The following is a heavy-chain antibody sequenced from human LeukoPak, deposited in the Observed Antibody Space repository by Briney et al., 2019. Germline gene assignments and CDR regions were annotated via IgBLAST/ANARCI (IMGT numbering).Heavy chain of an antibody. V-gene: IGHV4-39*01. D-gene: IGHD6-19*01. CDR3: ARHVSDWRLVFDY. CDR2: ISNSGST. CDR1: GGSISSSSHY. Sequence: KPSETLSLTCTVSGGSISSSSHYWGWIRQPPGKGLEWIGSISNSGSTNYNPSLKSRVTISVDTSKNQFSLKLSSVTAADTAVYYCARHVSDWRLVFDYWGQGTLVTVSS. J-gene: IGHJ4*02.